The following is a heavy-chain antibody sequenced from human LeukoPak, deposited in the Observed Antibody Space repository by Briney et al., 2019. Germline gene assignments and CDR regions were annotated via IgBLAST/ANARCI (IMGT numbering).Heavy chain of an antibody. V-gene: IGHV3-23*05. D-gene: IGHD1-1*01. CDR1: GSAFSSYA. Sequence: PGGSPRLSCAASGSAFSSYAINWVRQAPGKGLQWVSVINNSGTSTFYAGSVKGRFTISRDNSRNTLYLQMSSLRGEDTALYFCARSLKWNLVGFDYWGQGTLVTVSS. J-gene: IGHJ4*02. CDR2: INNSGTST. CDR3: ARSLKWNLVGFDY.